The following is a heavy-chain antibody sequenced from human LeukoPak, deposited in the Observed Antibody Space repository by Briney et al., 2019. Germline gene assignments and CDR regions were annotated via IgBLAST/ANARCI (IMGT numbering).Heavy chain of an antibody. CDR1: GGSISSYY. CDR3: AREGGYSHGYRDYYYYGMDV. Sequence: SETLSLTCTVSGGSISSYYWSWIRQPPRKGLEWIGYIYYSGSTNYNPSLKSRVTISVDTSKNQFSLKLSSVTAADTAVYYCAREGGYSHGYRDYYYYGMDVWGQGTTVTVSS. V-gene: IGHV4-59*01. CDR2: IYYSGST. D-gene: IGHD5-18*01. J-gene: IGHJ6*02.